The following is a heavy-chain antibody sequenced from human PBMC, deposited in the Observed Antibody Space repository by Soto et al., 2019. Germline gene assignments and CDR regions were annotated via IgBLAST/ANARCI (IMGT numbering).Heavy chain of an antibody. V-gene: IGHV3-30*18. CDR2: ISYDGSNK. Sequence: DPGKGLEWVAVISYDGSNKYYADSVKGRFTISRDNSKNTLYLQMNSLRAEDTAVYYCAKDGTGSSWYFDYWGQGTLVTVSS. D-gene: IGHD6-13*01. J-gene: IGHJ4*02. CDR3: AKDGTGSSWYFDY.